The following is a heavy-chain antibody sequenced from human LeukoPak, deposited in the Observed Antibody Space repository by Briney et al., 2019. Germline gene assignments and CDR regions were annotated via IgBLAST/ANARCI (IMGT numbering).Heavy chain of an antibody. CDR3: ARDAGRYCSGGSCSNWFDP. J-gene: IGHJ5*02. Sequence: ASVKVSCKASGYTFTSYDINWVRQAPGQGLEWMGIINPSGGSTSYAQKFQGRVTMTRDTSTSTVYMELSSLRSEDTAVYYCARDAGRYCSGGSCSNWFDPWGQGTLVTVSS. CDR2: INPSGGST. V-gene: IGHV1-46*01. D-gene: IGHD2-15*01. CDR1: GYTFTSYD.